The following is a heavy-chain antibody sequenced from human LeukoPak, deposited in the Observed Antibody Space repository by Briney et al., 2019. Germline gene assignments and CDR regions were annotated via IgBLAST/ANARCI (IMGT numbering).Heavy chain of an antibody. J-gene: IGHJ6*02. CDR2: IWYDGGNK. CDR1: GFTFSRFG. V-gene: IGHV3-33*01. Sequence: GTSLRLSCAASGFTFSRFGMHWVRQAPGTGLEWVAVIWYDGGNKYYADSVKGRFTISRDNPKNTVYLEMNSPRVEDTAVYYCARWDYSAAARRSGDYSMDVWGQGTTVTVSS. CDR3: ARWDYSAAARRSGDYSMDV. D-gene: IGHD3-3*01.